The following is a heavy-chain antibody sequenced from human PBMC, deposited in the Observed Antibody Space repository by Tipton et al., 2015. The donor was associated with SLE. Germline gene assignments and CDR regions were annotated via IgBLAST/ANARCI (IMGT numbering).Heavy chain of an antibody. J-gene: IGHJ6*02. D-gene: IGHD1-26*01. Sequence: TLSLTCAVYGGSFSGYYWSWIRQPPGKGLEWIGEINHSGSTNYNPSLKSRVTISVDTSKNQFSLKLSSVTAAVTAVYYCARGRWELLLVYYYYVMDVWVQGTTVTVSS. CDR2: INHSGST. CDR1: GGSFSGYY. V-gene: IGHV4-34*01. CDR3: ARGRWELLLVYYYYVMDV.